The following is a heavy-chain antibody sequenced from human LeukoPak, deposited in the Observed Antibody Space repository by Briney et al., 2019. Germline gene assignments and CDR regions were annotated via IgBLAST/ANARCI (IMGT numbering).Heavy chain of an antibody. CDR3: AKDWGRPQLGAFDS. Sequence: GGSLRLSCAASGFTFRNYWMSWVRQAPGTGLEWVANIKQDGSDRNYVTSVRGRFTISRDNAESSLFLQMNSLRAEDTAVYYCAKDWGRPQLGAFDSWGQGTLVTVSS. D-gene: IGHD3-16*01. V-gene: IGHV3-7*03. CDR2: IKQDGSDR. CDR1: GFTFRNYW. J-gene: IGHJ4*02.